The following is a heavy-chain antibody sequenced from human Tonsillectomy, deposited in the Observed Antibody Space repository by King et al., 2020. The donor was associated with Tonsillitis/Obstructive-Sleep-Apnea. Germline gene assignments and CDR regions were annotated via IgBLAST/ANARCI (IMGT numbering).Heavy chain of an antibody. CDR1: GFTFVDYG. CDR3: ARVPYGSGSFYFDY. V-gene: IGHV3-20*04. Sequence: DVQLVESVGGVVRPGGSLRLSCAASGFTFVDYGMSWVRQAPGKGLEWVSGINWNGGSTGYADSVKGRFTISRDTAKNSLYLQMNSLRAEDTALYYCARVPYGSGSFYFDYWGQGTLVTVSS. J-gene: IGHJ4*02. D-gene: IGHD3-10*01. CDR2: INWNGGST.